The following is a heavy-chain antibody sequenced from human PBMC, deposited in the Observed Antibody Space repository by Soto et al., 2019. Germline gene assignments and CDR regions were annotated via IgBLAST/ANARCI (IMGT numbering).Heavy chain of an antibody. Sequence: ASVKVSCKASGYTFTSYGISWVRQAPGQGLEWMGWISAYNGNTNYAQKLQGRVTMTTDTSTSTAYMELRSLRSDDPAVYYCARVSVDIVATAWFDPWGQGTLVTVSS. CDR1: GYTFTSYG. D-gene: IGHD5-12*01. CDR3: ARVSVDIVATAWFDP. V-gene: IGHV1-18*01. CDR2: ISAYNGNT. J-gene: IGHJ5*02.